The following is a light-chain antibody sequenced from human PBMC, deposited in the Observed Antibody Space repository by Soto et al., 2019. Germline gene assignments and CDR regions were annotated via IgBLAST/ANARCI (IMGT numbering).Light chain of an antibody. V-gene: IGKV3-20*01. CDR2: GAS. CDR3: QQFSSYPLT. Sequence: VVLTQSPGTLSLSPWERATLSCRASQTVWTNYLAWFHHRPGQAPRLVIYGASRRPTGIPDRFSGGGSGTDFTLTISRLEPEDFAVYYCQQFSSYPLTFGGGTKVDIK. CDR1: QTVWTNY. J-gene: IGKJ4*01.